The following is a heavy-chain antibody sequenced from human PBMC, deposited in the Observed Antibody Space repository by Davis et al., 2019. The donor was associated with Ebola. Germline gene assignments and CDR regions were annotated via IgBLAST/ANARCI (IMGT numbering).Heavy chain of an antibody. CDR1: GYTFTGYY. V-gene: IGHV1-2*02. J-gene: IGHJ4*02. CDR2: INPNSGGT. CDR3: ARDLSSSVALLFDY. D-gene: IGHD6-6*01. Sequence: ASVKVSCKASGYTFTGYYMHWVRQAPGQGLEWMGWINPNSGGTNYAQKFQGRVTMTRDTSISTAYMELSRLRSDDTAVYYCARDLSSSVALLFDYWGQGTLVTVSS.